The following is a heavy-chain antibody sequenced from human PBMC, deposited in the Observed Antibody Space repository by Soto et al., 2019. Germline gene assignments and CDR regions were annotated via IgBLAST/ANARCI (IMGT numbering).Heavy chain of an antibody. CDR1: GGSISSYY. CDR3: ARRYGGSIDY. Sequence: SETLSLTCTVSGGSISSYYWSWIRQPPGKGLEWIGYIYYSGSTNYNPSLKSRVTISVDTSKNQFSLKLSSVTAADTAVYYCARRYGGSIDYWGQGTLVTISS. CDR2: IYYSGST. V-gene: IGHV4-59*08. D-gene: IGHD2-15*01. J-gene: IGHJ4*02.